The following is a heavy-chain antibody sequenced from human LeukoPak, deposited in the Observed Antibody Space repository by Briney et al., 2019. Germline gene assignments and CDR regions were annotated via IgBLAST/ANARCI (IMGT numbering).Heavy chain of an antibody. CDR3: ARRGYDSSGYHYAY. Sequence: SETLSLTCTVSGGSISSSSYYWGWIRQPPGKGLEWIGSIYYSGSTYYNPSLKSRVTISVDTSKNQFSLKLSSVTAADTAVYYCARRGYDSSGYHYAYWGQGTLVTVSS. D-gene: IGHD3-22*01. CDR1: GGSISSSSYY. CDR2: IYYSGST. J-gene: IGHJ4*02. V-gene: IGHV4-39*01.